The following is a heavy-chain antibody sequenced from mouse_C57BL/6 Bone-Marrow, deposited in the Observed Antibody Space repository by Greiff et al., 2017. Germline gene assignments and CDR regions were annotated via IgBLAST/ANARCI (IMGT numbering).Heavy chain of an antibody. Sequence: QVQLQQPGAELVKPGASVTLSCKASGYTFTSYWMQWVKQRPGQGLEWIGEIDPSDSYTNYNQKFKGKATLTVDKSSSTAYRPLSSLTSEDSAVYYCASEGQLWNYFDYWGQGTTLTVSS. CDR1: GYTFTSYW. D-gene: IGHD3-3*01. CDR3: ASEGQLWNYFDY. J-gene: IGHJ2*01. V-gene: IGHV1-50*01. CDR2: IDPSDSYT.